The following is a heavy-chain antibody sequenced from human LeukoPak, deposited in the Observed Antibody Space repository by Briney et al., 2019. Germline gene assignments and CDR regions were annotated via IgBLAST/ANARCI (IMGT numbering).Heavy chain of an antibody. J-gene: IGHJ3*02. D-gene: IGHD2-15*01. Sequence: GRSLRLSCAVSGFTLNDYAMHWVRQAPGKGLEWVSGISYNGGTIGFADSVKGRFTISRDNVKNSLYLQMNSLRAEDMALYYCAKDGCSGGSCYGRSAFDIWGQGTMVTVSS. CDR2: ISYNGGTI. V-gene: IGHV3-9*03. CDR1: GFTLNDYA. CDR3: AKDGCSGGSCYGRSAFDI.